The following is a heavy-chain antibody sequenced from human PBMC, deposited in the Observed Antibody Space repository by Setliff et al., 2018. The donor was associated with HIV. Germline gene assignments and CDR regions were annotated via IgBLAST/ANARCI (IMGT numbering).Heavy chain of an antibody. J-gene: IGHJ3*02. CDR2: IIPNSAGT. CDR1: GYTFTGYF. CDR3: ATKVHCTNGVCLDAFDT. D-gene: IGHD2-8*01. V-gene: IGHV1-2*06. Sequence: ASVKVSCKASGYTFTGYFIHWVRQAPGQGLEWMGRIIPNSAGTNYAQKFQGRVTMTRDTSISTAHMELSRLRSDDTAVYYCATKVHCTNGVCLDAFDTWGQGTMVTVS.